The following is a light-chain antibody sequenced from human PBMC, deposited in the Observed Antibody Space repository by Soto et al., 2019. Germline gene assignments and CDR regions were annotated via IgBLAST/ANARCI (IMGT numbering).Light chain of an antibody. CDR3: LQDFKYPRT. CDR1: QDISNY. CDR2: DAS. V-gene: IGKV1-33*01. Sequence: DVQMTQSPSSLSASVGDTITITCQATQDISNYLNWYQQKPGEAPKLLIYDASKLETGVPSRFSGSYSGTDFTLTIGSLQPEDFATYYCLQDFKYPRTFGQGTKVDI. J-gene: IGKJ1*01.